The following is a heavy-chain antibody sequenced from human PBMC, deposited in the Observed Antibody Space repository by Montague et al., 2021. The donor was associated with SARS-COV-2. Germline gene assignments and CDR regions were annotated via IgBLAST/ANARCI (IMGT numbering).Heavy chain of an antibody. Sequence: SETLSLTCTVSGGSTSSYYWSWIRQPPGKGLEWIGYIYYSGSTNYNPSLKSRVTISVDTSKNQFSLKLSSVTAADTAVYYCARIWYSSGYQGIYYFDYWGQGTLFTVSS. D-gene: IGHD3-22*01. J-gene: IGHJ4*02. CDR3: ARIWYSSGYQGIYYFDY. CDR2: IYYSGST. V-gene: IGHV4-59*01. CDR1: GGSTSSYY.